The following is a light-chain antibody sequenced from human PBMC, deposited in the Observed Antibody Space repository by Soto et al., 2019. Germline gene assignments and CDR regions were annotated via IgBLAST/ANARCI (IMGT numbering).Light chain of an antibody. V-gene: IGLV1-44*01. J-gene: IGLJ1*01. CDR1: SSNIGSNT. CDR3: VAWDDSLKWV. Sequence: QSVLTQPPSASGTPGQRVTISCSGSSSNIGSNTVNWYQQLPGTAPKLLIYSNNQRPSGVPDRFSGSKSGTSASLAISGLQSEDEADYYCVAWDDSLKWVFGTGTKLTVL. CDR2: SNN.